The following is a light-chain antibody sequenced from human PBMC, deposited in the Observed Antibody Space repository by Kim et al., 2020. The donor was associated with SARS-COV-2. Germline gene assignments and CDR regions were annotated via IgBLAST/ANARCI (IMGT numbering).Light chain of an antibody. CDR1: SLKNYY. J-gene: IGLJ3*02. V-gene: IGLV3-19*01. CDR3: HSRGYNDKHVV. CDR2: GKD. Sequence: SSELTQDPAVSVALGQTVRITCQGASLKNYYANWYQQKPGQAPILVMYGKDVRPSGIPDRFAGSVSGDTASLTITGAQAEDEADYYCHSRGYNDKHVVFG.